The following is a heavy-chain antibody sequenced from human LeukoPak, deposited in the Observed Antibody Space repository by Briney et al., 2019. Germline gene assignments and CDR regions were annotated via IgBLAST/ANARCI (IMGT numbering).Heavy chain of an antibody. D-gene: IGHD5-18*01. CDR2: INPNSGGT. CDR1: GYTFTGYY. V-gene: IGHV1-2*02. Sequence: GASVKVSCKASGYTFTGYYMHWVRQAPGQGLEWMGWINPNSGGTNYAQKFQGRVTMTRDTSISTAYMELSRLRSDDTVVYYCAREHSYGYYFDYWGQGTLVTVSS. CDR3: AREHSYGYYFDY. J-gene: IGHJ4*02.